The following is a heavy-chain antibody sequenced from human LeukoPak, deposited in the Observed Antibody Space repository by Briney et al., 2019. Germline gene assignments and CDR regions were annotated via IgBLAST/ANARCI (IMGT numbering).Heavy chain of an antibody. CDR1: ELSFSSYG. J-gene: IGHJ4*02. V-gene: IGHV3-33*01. Sequence: GGSLRLSCAASELSFSSYGMHWVRQAPGKGLEWVAVIWYDGSNKYYADSVKGRFTISRDNSKNTLYLQMNSLRAEDTAVYYCARDDIDYWGQGTLVTVSS. CDR2: IWYDGSNK. CDR3: ARDDIDY.